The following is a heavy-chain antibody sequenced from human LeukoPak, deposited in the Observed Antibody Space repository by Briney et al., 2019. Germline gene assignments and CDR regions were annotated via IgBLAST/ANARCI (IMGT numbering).Heavy chain of an antibody. CDR1: GFTFDDYA. V-gene: IGHV3-9*01. D-gene: IGHD4-17*01. CDR2: INWNSDNT. J-gene: IGHJ4*02. CDR3: AKDWDATVRGTDY. Sequence: PGGSLRLSCAASGFTFDDYAMHWVRQAPGKGLQWVSGINWNSDNTGYADSVKGRFTICRENTKNSLYLQMNSLRAEDTALYYCAKDWDATVRGTDYWGQGTLVTVSS.